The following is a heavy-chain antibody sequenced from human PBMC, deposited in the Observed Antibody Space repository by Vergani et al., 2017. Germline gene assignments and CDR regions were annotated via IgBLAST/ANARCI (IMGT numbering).Heavy chain of an antibody. CDR2: INHSGST. J-gene: IGHJ4*02. Sequence: QVQLQQWGAGLLKPSETLSLTCAVYGGSFSGYYWSWIRQPPGKGLEWIGEINHSGSTNYNPSLKSRVTLSVDTSKNPFSLKLSSVNAADTAVYYCARRPKGRYYFDYWGQGTLVTVSS. CDR3: ARRPKGRYYFDY. CDR1: GGSFSGYY. V-gene: IGHV4-34*01.